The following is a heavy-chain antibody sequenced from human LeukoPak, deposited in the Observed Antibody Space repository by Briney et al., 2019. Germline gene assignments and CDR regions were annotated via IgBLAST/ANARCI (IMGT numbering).Heavy chain of an antibody. V-gene: IGHV4-61*02. CDR2: IYASGFT. D-gene: IGHD5-24*01. Sequence: SQTLSLTCTVSGGSISTGNYYWSWIRQPAGKGLEWIGRIYASGFTNYSPSLKSRVTISVDRSKNQFSLKLSSVTAADTAVYYCAREAGEMADWGQGTLVTVSS. J-gene: IGHJ4*02. CDR1: GGSISTGNYY. CDR3: AREAGEMAD.